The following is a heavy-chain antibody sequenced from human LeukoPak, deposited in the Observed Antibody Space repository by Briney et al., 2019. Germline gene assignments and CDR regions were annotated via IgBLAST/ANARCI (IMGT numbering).Heavy chain of an antibody. CDR2: IHYSAST. J-gene: IGHJ4*02. V-gene: IGHV4-59*11. CDR1: GGSISSHY. CDR3: ASSSPYHDVLTGYYRGLGYFDY. D-gene: IGHD3-9*01. Sequence: SETLSLTCAVSGGSISSHYWSWIRQPPGQGLEWIGYIHYSASTNYNPSLKSRVTISVDTSKNQFSLKLSSVTAADTAVYYCASSSPYHDVLTGYYRGLGYFDYWGQGTLVTVSS.